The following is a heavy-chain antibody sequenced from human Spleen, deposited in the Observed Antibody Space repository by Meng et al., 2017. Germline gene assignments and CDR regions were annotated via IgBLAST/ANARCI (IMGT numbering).Heavy chain of an antibody. CDR1: GYTFTSYG. CDR2: INPNSGGT. V-gene: IGHV1-2*06. CDR3: ARDEDISAAGKLFGDY. D-gene: IGHD6-25*01. Sequence: ASVKVSCKASGYTFTSYGISWVRQATGQGLEWMGRINPNSGGTNYAQKFQGRVTMTRDTSISTAYMELSGLRSDDTAMYYCARDEDISAAGKLFGDYWGQGTLVTVSS. J-gene: IGHJ4*02.